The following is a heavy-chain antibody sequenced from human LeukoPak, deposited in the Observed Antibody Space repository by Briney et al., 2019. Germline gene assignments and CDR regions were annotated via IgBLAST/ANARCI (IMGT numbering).Heavy chain of an antibody. V-gene: IGHV3-48*03. D-gene: IGHD3-9*01. Sequence: GGSLILSCAASGFTLSSYEMKWVRPAPGKGLEGVSYISSSCSTLFYADPAKGPFTISRDKAKRSLYLQMNSLRAEDTDVYYCARDYYDILTGYTTFGGFDYWGQGTLVTVSS. CDR3: ARDYYDILTGYTTFGGFDY. CDR2: ISSSCSTL. CDR1: GFTLSSYE. J-gene: IGHJ4*02.